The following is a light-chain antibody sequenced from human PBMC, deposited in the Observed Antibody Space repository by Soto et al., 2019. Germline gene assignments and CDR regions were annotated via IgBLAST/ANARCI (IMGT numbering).Light chain of an antibody. CDR3: QQYNSYWT. Sequence: DIQMTQSPSTLSASVGDRVTITCLASQSISSWLAWYQQKPGKAPKLLFYKPSSLESVVPSKFSGSGSGTEFTLPISSLQPDDFATYYCQQYNSYWTFGQGTKVEIK. J-gene: IGKJ1*01. V-gene: IGKV1-5*03. CDR2: KPS. CDR1: QSISSW.